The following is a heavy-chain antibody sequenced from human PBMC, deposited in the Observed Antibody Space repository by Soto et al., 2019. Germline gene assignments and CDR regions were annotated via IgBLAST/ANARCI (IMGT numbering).Heavy chain of an antibody. Sequence: QVQLVQSGAEVKKPGSSVKVSCKASGGTFSSYTISWVRQAPGQGLEWMGRIIPILGIANYAQKFQGRVTITADKSTSTAYMELSSLGSEETAVYYCASPGSGQLWSEPFDYWGQGTLVTVSS. CDR3: ASPGSGQLWSEPFDY. CDR2: IIPILGIA. V-gene: IGHV1-69*02. CDR1: GGTFSSYT. J-gene: IGHJ4*02. D-gene: IGHD5-18*01.